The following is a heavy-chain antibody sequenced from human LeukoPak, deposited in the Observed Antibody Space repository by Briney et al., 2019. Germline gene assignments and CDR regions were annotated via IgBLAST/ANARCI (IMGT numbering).Heavy chain of an antibody. CDR1: GGSISSYY. D-gene: IGHD2-2*01. V-gene: IGHV4-59*01. CDR2: IYYSGST. CDR3: ARYCSSAKCLDN. J-gene: IGHJ4*02. Sequence: KASETLSLTCTVSGGSISSYYWSWIRQPPGKGLEWIGYIYYSGSTNYNRSLKSRVTISVDTSKKQFSLKLSSVTAADTAVYYCARYCSSAKCLDNWGQGTLVTVSS.